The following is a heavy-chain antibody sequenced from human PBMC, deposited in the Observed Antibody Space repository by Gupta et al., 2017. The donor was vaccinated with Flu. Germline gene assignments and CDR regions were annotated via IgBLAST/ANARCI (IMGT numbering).Heavy chain of an antibody. CDR3: ARGKRGMEV. Sequence: QVQLQQWGAGLLKPSETLSLTCAGYGGSFSGYYWSWIRQPPGKGLEWIGEINHSGSTNYNPSLKSRVTISVDTSKNQFSLKLSSVTAADTAVYYCARGKRGMEVWGQGTTVTVSS. J-gene: IGHJ6*02. CDR2: INHSGST. V-gene: IGHV4-34*01. CDR1: GGSFSGYY.